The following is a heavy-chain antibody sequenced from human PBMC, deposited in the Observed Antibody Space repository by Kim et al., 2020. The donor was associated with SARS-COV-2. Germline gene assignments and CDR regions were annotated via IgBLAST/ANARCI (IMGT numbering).Heavy chain of an antibody. CDR3: TSPNIDIVVVPAAMGDAFDI. J-gene: IGHJ3*02. CDR2: IRSKANSYAT. CDR1: GFTFSGSA. D-gene: IGHD2-2*01. V-gene: IGHV3-73*01. Sequence: GGSLRLSCAASGFTFSGSAMHWVRQASGKGLEWVGRIRSKANSYATAYAASVKGRFTISRDDSKNTAYLQMNSLKTEDTAVYYCTSPNIDIVVVPAAMGDAFDIWGQGTMVTVSS.